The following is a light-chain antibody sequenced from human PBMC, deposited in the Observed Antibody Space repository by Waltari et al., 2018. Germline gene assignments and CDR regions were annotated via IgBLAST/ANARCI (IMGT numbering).Light chain of an antibody. CDR2: DAS. CDR3: QQRSNWWT. J-gene: IGKJ1*01. Sequence: EIVLTQSPDTLSLSPGERATLSCRASQSISTYLAWYQQRPGQAPRPLVCDASNRATGIPARFSGSGSGTDFTLTISSLEPEDFAVYYCQQRSNWWTFGQGTKVEIK. V-gene: IGKV3-11*01. CDR1: QSISTY.